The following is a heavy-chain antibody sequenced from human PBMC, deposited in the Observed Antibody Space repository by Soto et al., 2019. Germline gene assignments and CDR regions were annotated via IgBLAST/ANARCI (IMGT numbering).Heavy chain of an antibody. CDR1: GGSISPYY. CDR2: ILYSGST. Sequence: SETLSLTCTVSGGSISPYYWSWIRQPPGKGLEWIGYILYSGSTNYNPSLKSRVTFSLDTSKNQFSLRLSSVTAADTAVYYCARRMVGSNYWYIAPWGRGTLVTVSS. V-gene: IGHV4-59*08. CDR3: ARRMVGSNYWYIAP. D-gene: IGHD1-26*01. J-gene: IGHJ2*01.